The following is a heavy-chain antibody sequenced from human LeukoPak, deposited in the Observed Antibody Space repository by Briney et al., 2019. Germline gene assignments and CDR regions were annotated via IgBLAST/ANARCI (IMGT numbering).Heavy chain of an antibody. CDR2: ISYDGSNK. Sequence: QPWRSLRLSCAASGFTFSSYAMYWVRQAPGKGLEWVAVISYDGSNKYYADSVKGRSTISRDNSRSTLYLQMNSLRTEDTAVYYCARDGPTSDYYYMDVWGKGTTVTVSS. CDR1: GFTFSSYA. J-gene: IGHJ6*03. CDR3: ARDGPTSDYYYMDV. V-gene: IGHV3-30*04.